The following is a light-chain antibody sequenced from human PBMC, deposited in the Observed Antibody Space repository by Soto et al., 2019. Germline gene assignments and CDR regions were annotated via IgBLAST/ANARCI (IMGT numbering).Light chain of an antibody. J-gene: IGKJ5*01. V-gene: IGKV2-30*01. CDR3: MQGTHRPIT. Sequence: DVVMTQSPLSMSVTLGQPASISCWSTQGLLYSDGNTYLNWFHQRPGQSPRRLIFKVSVRDSGVPDRFSGSGSGTDFTLKISRVEAEDVGVYYCMQGTHRPITVGQGTRLEIK. CDR1: QGLLYSDGNTY. CDR2: KVS.